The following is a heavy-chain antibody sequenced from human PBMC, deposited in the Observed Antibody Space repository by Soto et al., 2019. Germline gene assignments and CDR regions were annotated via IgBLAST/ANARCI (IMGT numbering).Heavy chain of an antibody. CDR2: IYHSGST. Sequence: SETLSLTCAVSGGSISSGGYSWSWIRQPPGKGLEWIGYIYHSGSTYYNPSLKSRVTISVDRSKNQFSLKLSSVTATDTAVYYCARAMTTVTTIDYWGQGTLVTVSS. V-gene: IGHV4-30-2*01. CDR3: ARAMTTVTTIDY. J-gene: IGHJ4*02. CDR1: GGSISSGGYS. D-gene: IGHD4-17*01.